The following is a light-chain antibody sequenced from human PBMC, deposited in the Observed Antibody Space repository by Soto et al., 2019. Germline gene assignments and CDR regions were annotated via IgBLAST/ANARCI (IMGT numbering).Light chain of an antibody. J-gene: IGKJ3*01. CDR2: AAS. CDR1: ESISNN. Sequence: DIQVTQSPSSLPASVGDRVTITCRASESISNNLTWYQHKPGKAPKVLIYAASSLQSGVPSRFSGSGSGTDFILTITSLQAEDFATYYCQQSYSSLGYTFGPGTKVDL. CDR3: QQSYSSLGYT. V-gene: IGKV1-39*01.